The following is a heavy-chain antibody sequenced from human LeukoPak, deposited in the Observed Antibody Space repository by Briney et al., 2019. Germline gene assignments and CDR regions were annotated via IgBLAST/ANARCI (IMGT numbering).Heavy chain of an antibody. D-gene: IGHD4-17*01. Sequence: ASVKVSCKASGYTFTGQYMHWVRQAPGQGLEWMGWINPNSGGTKYAQKFQGRVTMTRDTSISRAYMELSRVRSDDTAVYYCAKTVTGYGDYDYWGQGTLVTVSS. V-gene: IGHV1-2*02. J-gene: IGHJ4*02. CDR1: GYTFTGQY. CDR3: AKTVTGYGDYDY. CDR2: INPNSGGT.